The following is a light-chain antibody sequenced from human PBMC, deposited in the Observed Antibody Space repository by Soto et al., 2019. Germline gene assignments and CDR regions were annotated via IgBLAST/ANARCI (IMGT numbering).Light chain of an antibody. CDR1: QRFSPFF. CDR2: SAS. CDR3: HQYGRSPPWT. V-gene: IGKV3-20*01. J-gene: IGKJ1*01. Sequence: EIVLTQSPDTLSLSPGERATLSCRANQRFSPFFLAWYQQKPGQAPRLLIYSASSRPTGIPDRFTGSGSGTDFTLTISRLEPEDSAVYYCHQYGRSPPWTFGQGTKVEVK.